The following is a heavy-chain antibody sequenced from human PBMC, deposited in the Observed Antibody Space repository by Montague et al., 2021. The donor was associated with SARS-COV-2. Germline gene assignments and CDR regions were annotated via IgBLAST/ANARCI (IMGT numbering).Heavy chain of an antibody. CDR3: AQVNRRLGGVSFDS. V-gene: IGHV4-61*05. D-gene: IGHD3-16*01. Sequence: SETLSLTCNASGDSIINIKTSYWGWIRLPPGKGLEWIGYIFHTGTSNYQASLKSRVTMSVDTSKTQFSLKLTSVTAADTAVYFCAQVNRRLGGVSFDSWGQGALVTVSS. CDR1: GDSIINIKTSY. CDR2: IFHTGTS. J-gene: IGHJ4*02.